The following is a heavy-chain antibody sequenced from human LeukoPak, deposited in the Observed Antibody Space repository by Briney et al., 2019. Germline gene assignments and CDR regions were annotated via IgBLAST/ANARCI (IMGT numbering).Heavy chain of an antibody. CDR3: AVGYCSGGSCYNAFDI. CDR2: ISGSGGST. Sequence: PGGSLRLSCAASGFTLSSYAMSWVRQAPGKGLEWVSAISGSGGSTYYADSVKGRFTISRDNSKNTLYLQMNSLRAEDTAVYYCAVGYCSGGSCYNAFDIWGQGTMVTVSS. J-gene: IGHJ3*02. D-gene: IGHD2-15*01. V-gene: IGHV3-23*01. CDR1: GFTLSSYA.